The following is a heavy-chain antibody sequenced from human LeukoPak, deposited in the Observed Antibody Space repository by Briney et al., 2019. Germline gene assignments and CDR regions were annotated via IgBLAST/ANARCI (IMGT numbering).Heavy chain of an antibody. CDR3: ASSGSYSDFDY. D-gene: IGHD1-26*01. Sequence: PGGSLRLSCAASGFTFSSYAMSWVRQAPGKGLEWVSSISGSGGSTYYADSVKGRFTISRDNSKNTLYLQMNSLRAADPAVYYCASSGSYSDFDYWGQGTLVTVSS. CDR1: GFTFSSYA. V-gene: IGHV3-23*01. CDR2: ISGSGGST. J-gene: IGHJ4*02.